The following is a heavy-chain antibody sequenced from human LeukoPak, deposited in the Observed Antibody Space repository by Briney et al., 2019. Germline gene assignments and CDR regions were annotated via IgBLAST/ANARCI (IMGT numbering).Heavy chain of an antibody. V-gene: IGHV1-2*02. Sequence: GASVKVSCKASGYTFTGFYMHWVRQAPGQGLEWMGWINPNSGGTNYAQKFPGRVTMTRDTSISTAYMELSRLRSDDTAVYYCASVTGGYYYYMDVWGKGTTVTVSS. CDR1: GYTFTGFY. J-gene: IGHJ6*03. CDR3: ASVTGGYYYYMDV. CDR2: INPNSGGT. D-gene: IGHD7-27*01.